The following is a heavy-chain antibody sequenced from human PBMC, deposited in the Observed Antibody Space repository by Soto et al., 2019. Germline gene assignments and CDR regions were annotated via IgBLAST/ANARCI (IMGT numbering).Heavy chain of an antibody. CDR1: GASIDRSNYY. CDR3: ARHFVAVVIKGWGY. D-gene: IGHD3-22*01. J-gene: IGHJ4*02. V-gene: IGHV4-39*01. CDR2: TYYNGNA. Sequence: QLQLQESGPGLVKPSETLSLTCTVSGASIDRSNYYWDWIRQPPGKGLEWIGTTYYNGNAYYNPSLKSRVTMSVDTYKNQFSLKLISVTAADTAVYYCARHFVAVVIKGWGYWGQGTLVTVSS.